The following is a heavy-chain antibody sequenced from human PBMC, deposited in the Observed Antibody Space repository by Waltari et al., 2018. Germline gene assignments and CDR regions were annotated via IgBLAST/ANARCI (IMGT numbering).Heavy chain of an antibody. CDR2: ISGTSDYI. CDR3: ARETEEAFDF. CDR1: GFTVSSYT. D-gene: IGHD2-21*02. V-gene: IGHV3-21*01. J-gene: IGHJ3*01. Sequence: EVQLVESGGGLVKPGGSLRLSCAASGFTVSSYTMNWVRQAPGKWLEGVSSISGTSDYIYHADSVKGRFTTSRDNAKNSLYLQMNSLRAEDTAVYYCARETEEAFDFWGRGTMVTVSS.